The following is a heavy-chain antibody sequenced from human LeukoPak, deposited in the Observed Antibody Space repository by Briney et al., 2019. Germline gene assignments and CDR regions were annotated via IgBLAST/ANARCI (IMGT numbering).Heavy chain of an antibody. Sequence: SETLSLTCAVYGGSFSGYYWSWIRQPPGKGLEWIGEINHSGSTNYNPSLKSRVTISVDTSKNQFSLKLSSVTAADTAVYYCARDLVYYDILEDWFDPGAREPWSPSPQ. CDR2: INHSGST. V-gene: IGHV4-34*01. J-gene: IGHJ5*02. CDR3: ARDLVYYDILEDWFDP. CDR1: GGSFSGYY. D-gene: IGHD3-9*01.